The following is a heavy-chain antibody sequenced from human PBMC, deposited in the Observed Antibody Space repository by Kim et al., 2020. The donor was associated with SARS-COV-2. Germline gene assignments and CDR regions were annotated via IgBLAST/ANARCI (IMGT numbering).Heavy chain of an antibody. D-gene: IGHD2-15*01. V-gene: IGHV3-73*01. Sequence: ASVKGRFTISREDSKNTAYLQMNSLKTEDTAVYYCTSGLGYCSGGSCYDYWGQGTLVTVSS. CDR3: TSGLGYCSGGSCYDY. J-gene: IGHJ4*02.